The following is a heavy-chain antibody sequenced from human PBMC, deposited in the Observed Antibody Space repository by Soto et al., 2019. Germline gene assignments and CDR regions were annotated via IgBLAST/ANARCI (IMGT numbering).Heavy chain of an antibody. J-gene: IGHJ4*02. CDR3: ARAVYGDYNFDY. CDR2: IYYSGST. D-gene: IGHD4-17*01. V-gene: IGHV4-31*03. Sequence: PSQTLSLTCTVSGGSISSGGYYWSWIRQHPGKGLEWIGYIYYSGSTYYNPSLKSRVTISVDTSKNQFSLKLSSVTAADTAVYYCARAVYGDYNFDYWGQGTLVTLSS. CDR1: GGSISSGGYY.